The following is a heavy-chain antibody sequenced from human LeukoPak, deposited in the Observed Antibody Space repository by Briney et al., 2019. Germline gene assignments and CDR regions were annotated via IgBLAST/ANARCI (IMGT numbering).Heavy chain of an antibody. CDR2: IYYSGST. J-gene: IGHJ3*02. Sequence: SETLSLTCTVSGGSISSYYWSWIRQPPGKGLEWIGYIYYSGSTNYNPSLKGRVTISVDTSKNQFSLKLSSVTAADTAVYYCARDRPTYYYDSSGYDAFDIWGQGTMVTVSS. CDR1: GGSISSYY. D-gene: IGHD3-22*01. V-gene: IGHV4-59*01. CDR3: ARDRPTYYYDSSGYDAFDI.